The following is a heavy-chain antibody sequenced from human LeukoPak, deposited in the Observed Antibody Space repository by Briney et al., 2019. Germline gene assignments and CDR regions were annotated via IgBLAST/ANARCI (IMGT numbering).Heavy chain of an antibody. CDR2: ISYDGSNK. CDR3: ARDLIDDFWSGYYSFDY. CDR1: GFTFSSCA. V-gene: IGHV3-30-3*01. J-gene: IGHJ4*02. D-gene: IGHD3-3*01. Sequence: QAGGSLRLSCAASGFTFSSCAMRWVRQAPGKGLEWVAVISYDGSNKYYADSVKGRFTISRDNSKNTLYLQMNSLRAEDTAVYYCARDLIDDFWSGYYSFDYWGQGTLVTVSS.